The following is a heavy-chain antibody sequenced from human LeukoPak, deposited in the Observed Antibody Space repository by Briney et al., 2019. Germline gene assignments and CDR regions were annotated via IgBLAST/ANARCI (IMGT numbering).Heavy chain of an antibody. CDR2: IFSDGRT. CDR3: ARAQSPYAYYYYYYMDV. Sequence: GKSLRLSCAVSGFTVSSIYLSWVRQAPGRGLEWVSLIFSDGRTYYADSAKGRFTISRDNSKNTLHLQMNSLRAEDTAVYYCARAQSPYAYYYYYYMDVWGKGTTVTVSS. J-gene: IGHJ6*03. CDR1: GFTVSSIY. V-gene: IGHV3-66*02.